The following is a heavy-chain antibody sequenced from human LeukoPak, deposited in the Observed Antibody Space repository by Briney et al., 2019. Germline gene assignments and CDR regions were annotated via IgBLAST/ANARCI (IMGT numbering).Heavy chain of an antibody. J-gene: IGHJ4*02. CDR2: ILYDGSNT. CDR3: ASGRGCDYYRVALGY. V-gene: IGHV3-30-3*01. Sequence: GRSLRLSCAASGFTFSRYVMHWVRQAPGKGLEWLAAILYDGSNTYSADSVKGRFILSRDNSKNTLYLQMNSLRAEDTAVYYCASGRGCDYYRVALGYWGQGTLVTVSS. CDR1: GFTFSRYV. D-gene: IGHD3-3*01.